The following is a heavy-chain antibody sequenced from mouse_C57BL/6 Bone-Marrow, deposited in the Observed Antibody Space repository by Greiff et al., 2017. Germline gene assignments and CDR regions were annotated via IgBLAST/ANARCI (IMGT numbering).Heavy chain of an antibody. CDR1: GFNIKDDY. CDR2: IDPENGDT. D-gene: IGHD2-2*01. CDR3: TTWEGYDGDY. J-gene: IGHJ2*01. Sequence: VQLQQSGAELVRPGASVKLSCTASGFNIKDDYMHWVKQRPEQGLEWIGWIDPENGDTEYASKFQGKATITADTSSNTAYLQLSSLASEDTAVYYCTTWEGYDGDYGGQGTTLTVSS. V-gene: IGHV14-4*01.